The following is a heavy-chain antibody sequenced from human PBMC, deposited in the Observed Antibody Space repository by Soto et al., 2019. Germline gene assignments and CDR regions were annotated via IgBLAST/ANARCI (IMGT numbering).Heavy chain of an antibody. J-gene: IGHJ4*01. D-gene: IGHD4-17*01. CDR3: ARDHDGGSPAAGYFDY. V-gene: IGHV3-33*01. CDR1: GFTFSSYG. Sequence: GGSLRLSCAASGFTFSSYGMHWVRQAPGKGLEWVAVIWYDGSNKYYADSVKGRFTISRDNSKNTLYLQMNSLRAEDTAVYYCARDHDGGSPAAGYFDYWGQEPWSPSPQ. CDR2: IWYDGSNK.